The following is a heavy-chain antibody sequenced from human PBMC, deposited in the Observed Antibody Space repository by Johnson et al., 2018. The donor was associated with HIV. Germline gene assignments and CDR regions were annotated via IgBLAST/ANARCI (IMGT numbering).Heavy chain of an antibody. V-gene: IGHV3-30*03. CDR3: AGLPPGIARRAFDI. J-gene: IGHJ3*02. Sequence: VQLVESGGGVVQPGRSLRLSCAASGFTFSSYGMHWVRQAPGKGLEWVAVISYDGSNKYYADSVKGRFTISRDNSKSTLYLQMNSLRAEDTAVYYCAGLPPGIARRAFDIWGQGTMVTVSS. D-gene: IGHD6-13*01. CDR1: GFTFSSYG. CDR2: ISYDGSNK.